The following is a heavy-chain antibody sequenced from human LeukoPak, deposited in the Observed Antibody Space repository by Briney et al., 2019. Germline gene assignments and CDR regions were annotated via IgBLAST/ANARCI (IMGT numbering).Heavy chain of an antibody. V-gene: IGHV4-4*02. CDR2: MHHSGST. CDR1: GGSISRSSW. Sequence: SGTLSLTCAVSGGSISRSSWWTWVRQPPGKGLEWIGEMHHSGSTNYNPSLKSRVTILADQSKNQFSLKLDSVTAADTAVYYCARNGGNSDFDIWGQGTMVIVSS. J-gene: IGHJ3*02. D-gene: IGHD4-23*01. CDR3: ARNGGNSDFDI.